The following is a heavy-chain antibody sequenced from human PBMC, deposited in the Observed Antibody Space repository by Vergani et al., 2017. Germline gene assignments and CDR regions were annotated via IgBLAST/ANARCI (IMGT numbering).Heavy chain of an antibody. Sequence: QVQLQESGPGLVKPSETLSLTCTVSGGSISSYYWSWIRQPPGKGLEWIGYIYYSGSTNYNPSLKSRVTISVDTSKNQFSLKLSSVTAADTAVYYCASSTSSSWYFLDYWGQGTLVTVSS. CDR2: IYYSGST. V-gene: IGHV4-59*12. D-gene: IGHD6-13*01. J-gene: IGHJ4*02. CDR3: ASSTSSSWYFLDY. CDR1: GGSISSYY.